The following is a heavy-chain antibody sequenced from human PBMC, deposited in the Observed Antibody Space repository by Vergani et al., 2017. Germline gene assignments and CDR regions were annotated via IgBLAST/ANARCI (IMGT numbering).Heavy chain of an antibody. CDR2: IRSKAYGQAT. CDR1: GFTFGDYA. V-gene: IGHV3-49*04. CDR3: VRDQVTMLRGSDALDI. Sequence: EVQLVEAGGGLVQPGRSLRLSCTASGFTFGDYAMDWVRQAPGQGLEWVGGIRSKAYGQATIYAASVKGRFTISRDDSKSIAYLQMNNLQTEDTAMYYCVRDQVTMLRGSDALDIWGQGTMVTVSS. D-gene: IGHD3-10*01. J-gene: IGHJ3*02.